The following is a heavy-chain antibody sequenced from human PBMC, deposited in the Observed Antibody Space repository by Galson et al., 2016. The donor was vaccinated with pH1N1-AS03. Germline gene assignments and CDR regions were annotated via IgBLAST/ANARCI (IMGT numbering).Heavy chain of an antibody. CDR3: ARGHYSSSFYWFDP. J-gene: IGHJ5*02. D-gene: IGHD6-6*01. CDR1: GDSVSSHSAA. Sequence: CAISGDSVSSHSAAWNWIRPSPSRGLEWLGRTYYRSKWYNDYAVSVKSRITINPDTSKNQFSLQLNSVTPEDTAVYYCARGHYSSSFYWFDPWGQGTLVTVSS. CDR2: TYYRSKWYN. V-gene: IGHV6-1*01.